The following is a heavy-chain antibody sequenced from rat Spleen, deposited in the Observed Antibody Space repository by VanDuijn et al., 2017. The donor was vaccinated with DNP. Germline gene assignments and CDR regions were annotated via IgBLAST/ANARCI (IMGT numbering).Heavy chain of an antibody. CDR2: IPSSGDTT. CDR1: RFTFNNFW. V-gene: IGHV5-31*01. J-gene: IGHJ3*01. D-gene: IGHD1-1*01. Sequence: EVQLVESGGALVQPGRSLKLSCVASRFTFNNFWMTWFRQVPRKGLEWVASIPSSGDTTYYPDSVKGRFTISRDIAKDTLYLRMNSLRSEDTATYYCAIYFYSGDNWFGYWGQGTLVTVSS. CDR3: AIYFYSGDNWFGY.